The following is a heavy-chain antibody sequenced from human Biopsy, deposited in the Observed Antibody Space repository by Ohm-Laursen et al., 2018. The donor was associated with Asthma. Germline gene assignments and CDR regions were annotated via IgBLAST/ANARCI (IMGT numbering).Heavy chain of an antibody. D-gene: IGHD5-12*01. Sequence: SETLSLTCTVSGASIRGSGSYWAWIRQAPGKGPEWIGTTHYSGSTFYKPSLRSRVTMSLDTSTNQFSLRLRSVTATDTAVYYCASPVNRAFGGYEWAAVFDHWGQGTLVTVSS. CDR1: GASIRGSGSY. CDR3: ASPVNRAFGGYEWAAVFDH. V-gene: IGHV4-39*01. J-gene: IGHJ5*02. CDR2: THYSGST.